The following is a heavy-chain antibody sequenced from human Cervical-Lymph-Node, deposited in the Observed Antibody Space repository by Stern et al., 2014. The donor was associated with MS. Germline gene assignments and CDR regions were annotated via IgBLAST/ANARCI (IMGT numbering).Heavy chain of an antibody. V-gene: IGHV3-7*01. D-gene: IGHD2-2*01. J-gene: IGHJ6*02. CDR3: ARRVLVAMGGYPKTLDV. CDR1: GFTFSRYW. CDR2: IKEAGSEQ. Sequence: EVQLVESGGVLVQPGGSLKLSCAASGFTFSRYWMTWVRQAPGKGLEWVANIKEAGSEQYYVDSVKGRFPMSRDNAKNSLYLQMNSLRAEDTAVYYCARRVLVAMGGYPKTLDVWGRGTTVTVSS.